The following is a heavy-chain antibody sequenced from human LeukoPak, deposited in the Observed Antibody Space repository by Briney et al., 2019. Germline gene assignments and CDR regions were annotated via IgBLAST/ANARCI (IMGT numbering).Heavy chain of an antibody. CDR1: GFTFSSYE. V-gene: IGHV3-30-3*01. D-gene: IGHD2-2*01. CDR2: ISYDGSNK. J-gene: IGHJ6*02. Sequence: GGSLRLSCAASGFTFSSYEMNWVRQAPGKGLEWVAVISYDGSNKYYADSVKGRFTISRDNSKNTLYLQMNSLRAEDTAVYYCARDSHLVVPAAMPLLYYYYGMDVWGQGTTVTVSS. CDR3: ARDSHLVVPAAMPLLYYYYGMDV.